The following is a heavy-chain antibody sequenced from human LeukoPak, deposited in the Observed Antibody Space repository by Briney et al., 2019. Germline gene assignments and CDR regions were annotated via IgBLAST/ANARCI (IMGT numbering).Heavy chain of an antibody. CDR3: AKDIAPSSAYCGGDCYSVGY. J-gene: IGHJ4*02. CDR1: EFIFGNYA. D-gene: IGHD2-21*02. Sequence: QPGGSLRLSCAASEFIFGNYAMSWGRQAPGKGLEWVSVISGSGGTTYYADSVKGRFTISRDNSKNSLYLQMNSLRTEDTALYYCAKDIAPSSAYCGGDCYSVGYWGQGTLVTVSS. CDR2: ISGSGGTT. V-gene: IGHV3-43*02.